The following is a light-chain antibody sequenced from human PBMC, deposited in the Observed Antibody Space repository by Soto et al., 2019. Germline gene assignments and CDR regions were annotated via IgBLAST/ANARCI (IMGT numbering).Light chain of an antibody. Sequence: QSALTQPRSVSGSPGQSVTISCTGTSSDVGGDNYVSWYQQHPGKAPKLMIYDVNKRPSGVPDRFSGSKSGNTASLTIAGLQAEDEAVFYCCSYAGSYTYVFGTGTKLTVL. CDR1: SSDVGGDNY. V-gene: IGLV2-11*01. J-gene: IGLJ1*01. CDR3: CSYAGSYTYV. CDR2: DVN.